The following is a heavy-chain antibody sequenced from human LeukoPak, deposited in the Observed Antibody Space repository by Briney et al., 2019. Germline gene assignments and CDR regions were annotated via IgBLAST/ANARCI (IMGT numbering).Heavy chain of an antibody. CDR1: GGSISSRSDY. J-gene: IGHJ6*03. Sequence: SETLSLTCTVSGGSISSRSDYWGWIRQTPGKGLEWIGNLDSSGSTYYNPSLKSRVTISVGTSKNQFSLNLRPVTAADTAIYFCSRSHDYGGLYFYYYMDVWGKGTTVTVSS. V-gene: IGHV4-39*01. D-gene: IGHD4-23*01. CDR3: SRSHDYGGLYFYYYMDV. CDR2: LDSSGST.